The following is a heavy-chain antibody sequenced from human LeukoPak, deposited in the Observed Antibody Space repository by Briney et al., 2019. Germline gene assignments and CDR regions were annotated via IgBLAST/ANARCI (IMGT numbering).Heavy chain of an antibody. V-gene: IGHV4-39*01. CDR2: IYYTGIT. CDR3: ARGKGVGARARFDP. D-gene: IGHD1-26*01. Sequence: PSETLSLTCTVSGDSISSTTYNWGWIRQPPGKGLEWIGSIYYTGITYYNPSLKSRVTMSIDTSENQFSLNLNSVTAAGTAVYYCARGKGVGARARFDPWGQGTLVTVSS. J-gene: IGHJ5*02. CDR1: GDSISSTTYN.